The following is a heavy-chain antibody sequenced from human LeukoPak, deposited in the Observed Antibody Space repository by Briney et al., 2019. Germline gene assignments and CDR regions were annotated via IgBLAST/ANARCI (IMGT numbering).Heavy chain of an antibody. CDR1: GYTFTSYY. V-gene: IGHV1-46*01. Sequence: ASVKVSCKASGYTFTSYYMHWVRQAPGQGLEWMGIINPSGGSTSYAQKFQGRVTMTRDTSTSTVYMELSSLRSEDTAVYYCAGWSVDTVMVSDWFDPWGQGTLVTVSS. CDR3: AGWSVDTVMVSDWFDP. J-gene: IGHJ5*02. CDR2: INPSGGST. D-gene: IGHD5-18*01.